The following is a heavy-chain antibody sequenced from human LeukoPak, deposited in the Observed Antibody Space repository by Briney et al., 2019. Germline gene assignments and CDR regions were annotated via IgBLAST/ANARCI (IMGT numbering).Heavy chain of an antibody. CDR2: ISNDGSNK. V-gene: IGHV3-30*04. CDR3: ARGDFGVVITYSWFDP. Sequence: GGSLILSCAASGFTFSKYTIHWVRQAPGKGLEWVAVISNDGSNKYYADSVKGRFTISRDNSKNTLYLQMDSLRAEDTAVYYCARGDFGVVITYSWFDPWGQGTLVTVSS. D-gene: IGHD3-3*01. CDR1: GFTFSKYT. J-gene: IGHJ5*02.